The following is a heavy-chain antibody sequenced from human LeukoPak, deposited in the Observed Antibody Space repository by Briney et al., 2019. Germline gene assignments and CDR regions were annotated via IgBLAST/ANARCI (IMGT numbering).Heavy chain of an antibody. Sequence: SETLSLTCTVSGGSISSSTYYWGWIRQPPGRGLDWIGSIYYSGSTYYNPSLKSRVTISVDTSKNQFSLKLSSVTAADTALYYCARDYTATGAMDVWGQGTTVTVS. CDR2: IYYSGST. V-gene: IGHV4-39*02. J-gene: IGHJ6*02. CDR3: ARDYTATGAMDV. D-gene: IGHD2-21*02. CDR1: GGSISSSTYY.